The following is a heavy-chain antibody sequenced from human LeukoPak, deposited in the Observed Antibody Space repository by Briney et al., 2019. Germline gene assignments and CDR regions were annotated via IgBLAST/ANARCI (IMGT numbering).Heavy chain of an antibody. V-gene: IGHV3-48*01. CDR2: ISTSSV. CDR1: GFTFSSYS. D-gene: IGHD3-22*01. J-gene: IGHJ4*02. Sequence: GGSLRLSCAASGFTFSSYSMNWVRQAPGKGLEWVSYISTSSVHYADSVKGRFTISRDNAKNSLYLQMNSLRGEDTAVYYCARQNGAGYYHYFDSWGQGTLVSVSS. CDR3: ARQNGAGYYHYFDS.